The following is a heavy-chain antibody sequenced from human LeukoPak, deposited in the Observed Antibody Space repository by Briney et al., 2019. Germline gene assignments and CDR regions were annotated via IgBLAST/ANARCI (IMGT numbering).Heavy chain of an antibody. Sequence: GGSLRLSRAASGFTFSRYWMSWVCHAPGKRVEWVANIKQDGSEKYYVDSVKGRFTISRDNAKNSLSLQMNSLRVEDTALYYCARESDHSNYPGTFDHWGPGTLVGVSS. CDR3: ARESDHSNYPGTFDH. D-gene: IGHD4-11*01. CDR1: GFTFSRYW. J-gene: IGHJ4*02. CDR2: IKQDGSEK. V-gene: IGHV3-7*01.